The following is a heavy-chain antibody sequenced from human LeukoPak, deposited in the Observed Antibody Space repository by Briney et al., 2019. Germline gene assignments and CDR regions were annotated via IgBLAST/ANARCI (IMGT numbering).Heavy chain of an antibody. CDR2: INSDGSST. V-gene: IGHV3-74*01. J-gene: IGHJ4*02. CDR1: GFTFSSYW. CDR3: AREYGGYVRYFDY. D-gene: IGHD5-12*01. Sequence: GGSLRLSCAASGFTFSSYWMHWVRQAPGKGLVWVSRINSDGSSTSYADSVKGRFTISRDNAKNTLYLQMNSLRAEDTAVYYCAREYGGYVRYFDYWGQGTLVTVTS.